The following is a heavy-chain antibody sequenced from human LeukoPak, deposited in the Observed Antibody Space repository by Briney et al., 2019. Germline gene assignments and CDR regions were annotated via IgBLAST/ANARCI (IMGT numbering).Heavy chain of an antibody. Sequence: PGGSLRLSCAASGFTFSDYYMTWIRQTPGKGLEWVSYISSSSRFTNYTDSVRGRFTISRDNAENRLNLQLNSLRAEDTGVYFCAREYYDIWSGYYLDQWGQGILVTVSS. CDR1: GFTFSDYY. CDR2: ISSSSRFT. CDR3: AREYYDIWSGYYLDQ. J-gene: IGHJ4*02. D-gene: IGHD3-3*01. V-gene: IGHV3-11*05.